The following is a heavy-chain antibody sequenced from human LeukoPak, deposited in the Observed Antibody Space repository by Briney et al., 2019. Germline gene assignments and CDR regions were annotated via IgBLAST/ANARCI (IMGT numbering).Heavy chain of an antibody. V-gene: IGHV1-8*01. CDR1: GYTFTSYD. CDR3: ARAGSDDFWSGSYYYYYMDV. CDR2: MNPNSGNT. D-gene: IGHD3-3*01. J-gene: IGHJ6*03. Sequence: ASVKVSCKASGYTFTSYDINWVRQATGQGLEWMGWMNPNSGNTGYAQKFQGRVTMTRNTSISTAYMELGSLRSEDTAVYYCARAGSDDFWSGSYYYYYMDVWGKGTTVTVSS.